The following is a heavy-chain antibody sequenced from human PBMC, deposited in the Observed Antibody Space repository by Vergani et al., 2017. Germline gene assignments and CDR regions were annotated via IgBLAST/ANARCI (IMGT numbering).Heavy chain of an antibody. D-gene: IGHD3-22*01. CDR2: ISWNSGSI. CDR3: AKVPSRSYYYDSSGYSHWYFDL. J-gene: IGHJ2*01. V-gene: IGHV3-9*01. CDR1: GFTFDDYA. Sequence: VQLVESGGGVVQPGRSLRLSCAASGFTFDDYAMHWVRQAPGKGLEWVSGISWNSGSIGYADSVKGRFTISRDNAKNSLYLQMNSLRAEDTALYYCAKVPSRSYYYDSSGYSHWYFDLWGRGTLVTVSS.